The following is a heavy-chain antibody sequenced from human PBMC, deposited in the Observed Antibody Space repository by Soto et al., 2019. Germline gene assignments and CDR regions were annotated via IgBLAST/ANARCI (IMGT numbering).Heavy chain of an antibody. Sequence: SLTCAVSGGSITRTNWWSWVRQPPGKGLEWIGEINHSGSSNYNPSLKSRVTISVDKSKNQFSLNLSSVTAADTAVYFCARVWSYYESSGPRRYFDYWGPGTLVTVSS. J-gene: IGHJ4*02. CDR2: INHSGSS. CDR3: ARVWSYYESSGPRRYFDY. V-gene: IGHV4-4*01. CDR1: GGSITRTNW. D-gene: IGHD3-22*01.